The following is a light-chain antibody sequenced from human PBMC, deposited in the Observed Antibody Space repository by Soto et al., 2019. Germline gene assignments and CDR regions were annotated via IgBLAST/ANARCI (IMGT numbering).Light chain of an antibody. CDR2: GNI. CDR3: QSYDASLSAVV. J-gene: IGLJ2*01. CDR1: SSNIGAHYD. V-gene: IGLV1-40*01. Sequence: QPVLTQPPSVSGAPGQRVTISCTGSSSNIGAHYDVHWYQQLPGTAPKLLIYGNINRPSGVPDRFSGSKSDTSGSLAITGLQAEDEADYYCQSYDASLSAVVFGGGTKLTVL.